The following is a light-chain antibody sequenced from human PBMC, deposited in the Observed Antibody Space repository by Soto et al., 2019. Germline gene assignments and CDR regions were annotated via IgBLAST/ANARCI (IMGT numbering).Light chain of an antibody. J-gene: IGKJ5*01. CDR1: QSFRGL. CDR3: QQRSNWVT. CDR2: GAS. V-gene: IGKV3-11*01. Sequence: EVVMTQSPATLSVSPGEGATLSCRASQSFRGLLAWYQQKPGQAPRLLIYGASTRATGIPARFSGSGSGTDFTLTISSLEPEDFAVYYCQQRSNWVTFGQGTRLEIK.